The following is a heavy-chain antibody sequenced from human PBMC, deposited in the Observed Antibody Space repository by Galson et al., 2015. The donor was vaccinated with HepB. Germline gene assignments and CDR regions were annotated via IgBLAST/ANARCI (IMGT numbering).Heavy chain of an antibody. CDR2: ITSKANNYAT. CDR3: TRLGDRRSLGGWVFVGRGWTFCHCDYYYYYGMDV. CDR1: GFTFSGSA. Sequence: SLRLSCAASGFTFSGSAIHWVRQASGKGLEWVGRITSKANNYATAYVASLKGRFTISRDDSKNTAYLHMNSLKTEDTAVYYCTRLGDRRSLGGWVFVGRGWTFCHCDYYYYYGMDVWGQGTTVTVSS. J-gene: IGHJ6*02. V-gene: IGHV3-73*01. D-gene: IGHD6-19*01.